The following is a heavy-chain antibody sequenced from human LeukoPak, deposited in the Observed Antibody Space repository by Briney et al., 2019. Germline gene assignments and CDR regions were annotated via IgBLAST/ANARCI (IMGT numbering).Heavy chain of an antibody. J-gene: IGHJ4*02. Sequence: GGSLRLSCTASRFTLTNVWMSWVRQAPGKGLEWVSSISGNGDSIYYADSVKGRFTISRDNSKNTLYLQMNSLRAEDTAVYYCAKKGLDSTYFDYWGQGTLVTVSS. CDR2: ISGNGDSI. V-gene: IGHV3-23*01. CDR3: AKKGLDSTYFDY. CDR1: RFTLTNVW. D-gene: IGHD1-1*01.